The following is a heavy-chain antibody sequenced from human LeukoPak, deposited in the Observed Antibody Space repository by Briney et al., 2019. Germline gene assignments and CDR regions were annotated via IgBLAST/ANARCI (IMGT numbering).Heavy chain of an antibody. J-gene: IGHJ4*02. D-gene: IGHD3-10*01. CDR2: INAGNGQT. V-gene: IGHV1-3*01. Sequence: ASVKVSCKASGYTFTSYAVHWVRQAPGQRLEWMGWINAGNGQTKYSQKFQRRVTITRDTSASTAYMELSSLRSEDTAVYYCARDSRRITMVGPYDYWGQGTLVTVSS. CDR1: GYTFTSYA. CDR3: ARDSRRITMVGPYDY.